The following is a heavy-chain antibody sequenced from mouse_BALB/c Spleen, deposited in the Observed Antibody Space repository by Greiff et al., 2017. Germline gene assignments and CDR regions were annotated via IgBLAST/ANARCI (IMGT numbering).Heavy chain of an antibody. CDR2: ISDGGSYT. V-gene: IGHV5-4*02. CDR1: GFTFSDYY. D-gene: IGHD3-2*02. CDR3: ARDQGKGDYYAMDY. Sequence: EVLLVESGGGLVKPGGSLKLSCAASGFTFSDYYMYWVRQTPEKRLEWVATISDGGSYTYYPDSVKGRFTISSDNAKNNLYLQMSSLKSEDTAMYYCARDQGKGDYYAMDYWGQGTSVTVSS. J-gene: IGHJ4*01.